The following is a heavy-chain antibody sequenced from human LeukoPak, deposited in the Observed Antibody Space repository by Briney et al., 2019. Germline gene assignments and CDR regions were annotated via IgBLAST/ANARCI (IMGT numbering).Heavy chain of an antibody. CDR2: IHYSGNT. Sequence: SETLSLTCTVSGGSISSGTFYWGWVRQPPGKGLEWIGSIHYSGNTYYNPSLKSPVTISVDTSKNQFSLNLSSVTAADTAVYYCARIEGTQHYYYYGLDVWGQGTTVTVPS. CDR3: ARIEGTQHYYYYGLDV. D-gene: IGHD2-2*01. V-gene: IGHV4-39*07. J-gene: IGHJ6*02. CDR1: GGSISSGTFY.